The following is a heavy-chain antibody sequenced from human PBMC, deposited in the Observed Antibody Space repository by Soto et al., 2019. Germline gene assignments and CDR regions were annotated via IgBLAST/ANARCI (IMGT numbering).Heavy chain of an antibody. Sequence: GESLRLSFEDYRFNVSSDYINFVRHAPFKWLEWVASIYSGETTYYADSVRGRFTISSDKSKNTLYFQLSSLRIEDTAVYYCTRDGRGLGRLSLFEYWGQGVLVTVSS. D-gene: IGHD2-21*02. J-gene: IGHJ4*02. CDR2: IYSGETT. CDR3: TRDGRGLGRLSLFEY. CDR1: RFNVSSDY. V-gene: IGHV3-53*01.